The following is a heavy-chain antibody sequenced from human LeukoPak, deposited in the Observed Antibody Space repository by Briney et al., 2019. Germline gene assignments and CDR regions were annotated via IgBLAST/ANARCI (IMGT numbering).Heavy chain of an antibody. D-gene: IGHD3-9*01. J-gene: IGHJ6*02. CDR3: ARAVLRYFDWYPSGYYGMDV. CDR2: ISAYNGNT. Sequence: ASVKVSCKASGYTFTSYHIHWVRQAPGQGLEWMGWISAYNGNTNYAQKLQGRVTMTTDTSTSTAYMELRSLRSDDTAVYYCARAVLRYFDWYPSGYYGMDVWGQGTTVTVSS. V-gene: IGHV1-18*04. CDR1: GYTFTSYH.